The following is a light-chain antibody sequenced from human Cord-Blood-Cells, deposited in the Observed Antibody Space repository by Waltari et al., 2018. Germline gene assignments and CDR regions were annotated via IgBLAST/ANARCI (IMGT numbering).Light chain of an antibody. V-gene: IGKV3-15*01. CDR2: GAS. CDR1: QSVSSN. J-gene: IGKJ1*01. CDR3: QQYNNWPPWT. Sequence: EIVITQSPATLSVSPGERATLSCRASQSVSSNLAWYQQKPGQAPRLLIYGASTRATCIPARFSGSGSGTEFTLTISSLQSEYFAVYYCQQYNNWPPWTFGQGTKVEIK.